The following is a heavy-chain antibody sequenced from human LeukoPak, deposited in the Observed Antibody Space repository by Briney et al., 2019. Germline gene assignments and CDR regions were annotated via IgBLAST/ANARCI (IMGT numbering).Heavy chain of an antibody. CDR1: GFSFSSYR. CDR3: ARAGDPIAPDAFDI. D-gene: IGHD3-16*01. CDR2: VSNSGDYI. J-gene: IGHJ3*02. V-gene: IGHV3-21*01. Sequence: PGGSLRLSCAASGFSFSSYRMNWVRQAPGKGLEWVSSVSNSGDYIHYADSVKGRFTISRDNAKNSLYLQMNSLRAEDTAVYYCARAGDPIAPDAFDIWGQGTMVTVSS.